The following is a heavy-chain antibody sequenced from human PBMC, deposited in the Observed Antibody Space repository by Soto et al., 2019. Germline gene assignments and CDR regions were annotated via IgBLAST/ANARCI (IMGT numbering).Heavy chain of an antibody. CDR3: ARVLRFSNWFDP. V-gene: IGHV4-39*01. J-gene: IGHJ5*02. D-gene: IGHD3-3*01. CDR2: IYYSGST. Sequence: QLQLQESGPGLVKPSETLSLTCTVSGGSISSSSYYWGWIRQPPGKGLEWIGSIYYSGSTYYNPSLKRRVTISVDTSKNQFSLKLSSVPAADTTVYYCARVLRFSNWFDPWGQGTLVIVSS. CDR1: GGSISSSSYY.